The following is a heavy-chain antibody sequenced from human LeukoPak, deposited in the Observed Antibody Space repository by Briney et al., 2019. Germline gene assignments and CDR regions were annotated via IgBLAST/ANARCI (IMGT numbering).Heavy chain of an antibody. J-gene: IGHJ4*02. V-gene: IGHV3-23*01. CDR2: ITTSDGNT. Sequence: GGSLRLSCAASGFTFSSYTVSWVRQAPGKGLEWVSTITTSDGNTYYADSVKGRFTVSRDNSKNTLFLQMNSLRAEDTAVYYCAKDGGLWVSAHWGDSWGRGTLVTVSS. CDR3: AKDGGLWVSAHWGDS. CDR1: GFTFSSYT. D-gene: IGHD7-27*01.